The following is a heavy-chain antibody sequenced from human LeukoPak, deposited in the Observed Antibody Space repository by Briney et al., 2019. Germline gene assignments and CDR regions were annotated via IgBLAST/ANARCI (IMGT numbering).Heavy chain of an antibody. V-gene: IGHV4-34*01. CDR2: INHSGST. Sequence: SSETLSLTCAVYGGSFSGYYWSWIRQPPGKGLEWIGEINHSGSTNYNPSLKSRVTISVDTSKNQFSLKLSSVTAADTAVYYCARDWQWLVLGAFDIWGQGTMVTVSS. CDR1: GGSFSGYY. D-gene: IGHD6-19*01. J-gene: IGHJ3*02. CDR3: ARDWQWLVLGAFDI.